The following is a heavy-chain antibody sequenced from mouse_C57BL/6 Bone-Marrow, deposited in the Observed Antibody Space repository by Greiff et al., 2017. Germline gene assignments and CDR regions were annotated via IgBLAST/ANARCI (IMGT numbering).Heavy chain of an antibody. CDR3: GRGWLPAWFAY. J-gene: IGHJ3*01. V-gene: IGHV5-17*01. CDR2: ISSGSSTI. CDR1: GFTFSDYG. D-gene: IGHD2-2*01. Sequence: EVHLVESGGGLVKPGGSLKLSCAASGFTFSDYGMHWVRQAPEKGLEWVAYISSGSSTIYYADTVKGRFTISRDNAKNTLFLQMTSLRSEDTAMYYCGRGWLPAWFAYWGQGTLVTVSA.